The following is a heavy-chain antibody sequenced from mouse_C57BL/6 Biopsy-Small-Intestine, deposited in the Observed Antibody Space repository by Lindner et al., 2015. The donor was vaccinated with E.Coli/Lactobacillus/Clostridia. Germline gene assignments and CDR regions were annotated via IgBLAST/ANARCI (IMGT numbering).Heavy chain of an antibody. CDR1: GYAFSSSW. D-gene: IGHD2-3*01. Sequence: VQLQESGPELVKPGASVKISCKASGYAFSSSWMNWVKRRPGKGLEWIGRIYPGDGDTNYNGKFKGKATLTADKSSSTAYMQLSSLTSEDSAVYFCARSYDGYYPYFDYWGQGTTLTVSS. J-gene: IGHJ2*01. CDR3: ARSYDGYYPYFDY. CDR2: IYPGDGDT. V-gene: IGHV1-82*01.